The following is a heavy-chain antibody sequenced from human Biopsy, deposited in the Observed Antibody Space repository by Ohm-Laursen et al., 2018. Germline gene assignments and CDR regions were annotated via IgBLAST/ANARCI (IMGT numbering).Heavy chain of an antibody. CDR1: GGSLSSYY. V-gene: IGHV4-4*07. D-gene: IGHD3-22*01. J-gene: IGHJ2*01. CDR2: IYSSGST. CDR3: ARDRGYYSDRTVPGYFDL. Sequence: SETLSLTCTVSGGSLSSYYWSWIRQPAGKGLEWIGRIYSSGSTNYNPSLKSRVTISVDTSKNHFSLRLRSVTPADTAIYYCARDRGYYSDRTVPGYFDLWGRGTLVTVSS.